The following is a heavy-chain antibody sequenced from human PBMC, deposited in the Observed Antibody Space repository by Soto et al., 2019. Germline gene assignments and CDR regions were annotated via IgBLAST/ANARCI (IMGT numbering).Heavy chain of an antibody. Sequence: TGGSLRLSCAASGFTFSSYGMHWVRQAPGKGLEWVAVIWYDGSNKYYADSVKGRFTISRDNSKNTLYLQMNSLRAEDTAVYYCARREYDYDSSGYVDCWGQGTTVTVYS. J-gene: IGHJ6*02. CDR3: ARREYDYDSSGYVDC. CDR2: IWYDGSNK. CDR1: GFTFSSYG. D-gene: IGHD3-22*01. V-gene: IGHV3-33*01.